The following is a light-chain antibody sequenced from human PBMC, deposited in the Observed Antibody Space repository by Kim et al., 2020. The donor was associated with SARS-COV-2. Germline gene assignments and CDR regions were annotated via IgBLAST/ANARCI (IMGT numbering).Light chain of an antibody. Sequence: EIVMTQSPATLSVSPGERATLSCRASQSVRNNLAWYQQRPGQPPRLLIYGASTRAAGIPARFSGSGSGTEFTLTISSLQSEDFAVYYCQQYDNWPPYTFGQGTKLEI. J-gene: IGKJ2*01. CDR1: QSVRNN. CDR2: GAS. CDR3: QQYDNWPPYT. V-gene: IGKV3-15*01.